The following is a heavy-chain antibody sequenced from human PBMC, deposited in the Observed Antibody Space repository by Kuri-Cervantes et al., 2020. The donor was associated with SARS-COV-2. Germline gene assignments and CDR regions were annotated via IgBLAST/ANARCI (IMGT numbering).Heavy chain of an antibody. CDR2: IYYSGST. V-gene: IGHV4-59*12. J-gene: IGHJ6*04. CDR1: GFTFASYA. D-gene: IGHD4-23*01. CDR3: ARPGGFLDV. Sequence: GSLRLSCAASGFTFASYAMHWVRQAPGKGLEWIGYIYYSGSTNYNPSLKSRVTISVDTSKNQFSLKLSSVTAADTAVYYCARPGGFLDVWGKGTTVTVSS.